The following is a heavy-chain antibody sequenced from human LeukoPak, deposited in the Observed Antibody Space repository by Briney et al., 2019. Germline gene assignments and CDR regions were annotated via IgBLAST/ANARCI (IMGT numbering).Heavy chain of an antibody. Sequence: GGSLRLSCVASGFTFGSCWMNWVRQVPGKGLVWVSRINSDGSNTNYADSVKGRFTISRDNAKNSLYLQMNSLRAEDTAVYYCVRDNPRQQGFAYWGQGTLVTVSS. CDR1: GFTFGSCW. D-gene: IGHD6-13*01. CDR2: INSDGSNT. V-gene: IGHV3-74*01. CDR3: VRDNPRQQGFAY. J-gene: IGHJ4*02.